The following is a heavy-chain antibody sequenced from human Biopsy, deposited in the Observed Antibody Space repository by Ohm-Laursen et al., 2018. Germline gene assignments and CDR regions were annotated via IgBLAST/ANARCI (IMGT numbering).Heavy chain of an antibody. CDR3: ARDYDYKNYEGGLPSARD. J-gene: IGHJ4*02. V-gene: IGHV3-11*01. Sequence: GSLRLSCAASGFTFSDYYMSWIRQVPGKGLQWLSYISGRGYTTYYADSVRGRFTISRDNAKNSLYLQMNSLRGEDTAVYYCARDYDYKNYEGGLPSARDWGQGTLVTVSS. CDR1: GFTFSDYY. CDR2: ISGRGYTT. D-gene: IGHD4-11*01.